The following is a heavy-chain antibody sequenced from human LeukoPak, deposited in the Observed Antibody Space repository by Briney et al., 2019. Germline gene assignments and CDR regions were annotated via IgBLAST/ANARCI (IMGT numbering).Heavy chain of an antibody. Sequence: SQTLSLTRAISGDSVSSKSASWNWIRHSPSRGLEWLGRTYSRSKWFNDYAVSVKSRITINPDTSRNQFSLHLSSVTPDDTAVYYCARGTGSLDYWGQGTLVTVSS. J-gene: IGHJ4*02. V-gene: IGHV6-1*01. CDR2: TYSRSKWFN. D-gene: IGHD1-26*01. CDR1: GDSVSSKSAS. CDR3: ARGTGSLDY.